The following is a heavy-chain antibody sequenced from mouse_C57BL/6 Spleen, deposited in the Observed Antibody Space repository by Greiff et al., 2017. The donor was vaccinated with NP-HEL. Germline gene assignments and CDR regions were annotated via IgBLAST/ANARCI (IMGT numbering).Heavy chain of an antibody. CDR2: ISYDGSN. D-gene: IGHD2-4*01. V-gene: IGHV3-6*01. Sequence: ESGPGLVKPSQSLSLTCSVTGYSITSGYYWNWIRQFPGNKLEWMGFISYDGSNNYNPSLKNRISITSDTSKNQFFLKLNSVTTEDTATYYSARGGYDYDPAYWGQGTLVTVSA. CDR1: GYSITSGYY. J-gene: IGHJ3*01. CDR3: ARGGYDYDPAY.